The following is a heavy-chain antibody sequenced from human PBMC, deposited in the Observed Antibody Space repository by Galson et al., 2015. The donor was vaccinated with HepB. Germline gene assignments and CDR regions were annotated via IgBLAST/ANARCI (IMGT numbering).Heavy chain of an antibody. Sequence: SVKVSCKASGYTFTSYGISWVRQAPGQGLEWMGWISAYNGNKNYAQKLQGRVTMTTDKSTSTAYMELRSLRSDDTAVYYCARVRGSGSYTVGWFDPWGQGTLVTVSS. CDR1: GYTFTSYG. CDR2: ISAYNGNK. V-gene: IGHV1-18*04. J-gene: IGHJ5*02. CDR3: ARVRGSGSYTVGWFDP. D-gene: IGHD3-10*01.